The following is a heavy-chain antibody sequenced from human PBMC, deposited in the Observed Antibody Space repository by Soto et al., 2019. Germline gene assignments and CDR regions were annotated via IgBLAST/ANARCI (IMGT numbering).Heavy chain of an antibody. CDR3: ASPREGQWLVFDH. J-gene: IGHJ4*02. D-gene: IGHD6-19*01. Sequence: GGSLRLSCVVSGFTFSDFGMHWFRQSPGEGLAWVASISKDGLDRYYSESVKGRFTISRDDSKNTVFLQMNSLKVEDTAAYFCASPREGQWLVFDHWGQRTLVTVSS. V-gene: IGHV3-30*19. CDR1: GFTFSDFG. CDR2: ISKDGLDR.